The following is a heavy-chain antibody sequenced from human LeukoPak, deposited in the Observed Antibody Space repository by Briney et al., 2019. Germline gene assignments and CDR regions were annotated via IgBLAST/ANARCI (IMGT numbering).Heavy chain of an antibody. CDR2: SSGSGGST. CDR1: RFTLNSYD. D-gene: IGHD2-21*02. V-gene: IGHV3-23*01. Sequence: GGSLTLSCAASRFTLNSYDMSWARHSPGGGLEWVSASSGSGGSTCYEDPVKGRLTNARINPNNTQYLEMTVLRAEDTAVYYYGKEPTGVVPVGEYWGQGTLVTVSS. CDR3: GKEPTGVVPVGEY. J-gene: IGHJ4*02.